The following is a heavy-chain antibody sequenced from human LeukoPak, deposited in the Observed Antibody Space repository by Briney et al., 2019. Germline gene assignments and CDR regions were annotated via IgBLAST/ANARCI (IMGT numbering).Heavy chain of an antibody. CDR3: VGEDKY. V-gene: IGHV3-53*01. D-gene: IGHD2-15*01. J-gene: IGHJ4*02. CDR1: GLSVTNTY. CDR2: IYSGGGT. Sequence: GVSLRLSCAASGLSVTNTYMTWVRQSPGKGLEWFSVIYSGGGTDYADSLKGRFSISRDNSKNTLYLQMNSLRAEDAAVYYCVGEDKYWGQGTLVTVSS.